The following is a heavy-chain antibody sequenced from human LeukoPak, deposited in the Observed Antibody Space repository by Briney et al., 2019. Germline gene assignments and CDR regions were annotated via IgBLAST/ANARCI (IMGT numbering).Heavy chain of an antibody. CDR3: ARDLYYYGSGSYGAFDI. V-gene: IGHV1-2*02. CDR1: GYTFTGYY. D-gene: IGHD3-10*01. CDR2: INPNSGGT. Sequence: ASVKVSCRASGYTFTGYYVHWVRQAPGQGLEWMGWINPNSGGTNYAQKFQGRVTMTRDTSISTAYMELSRLRSDDTAVYYCARDLYYYGSGSYGAFDIWGQGTMVTVSS. J-gene: IGHJ3*02.